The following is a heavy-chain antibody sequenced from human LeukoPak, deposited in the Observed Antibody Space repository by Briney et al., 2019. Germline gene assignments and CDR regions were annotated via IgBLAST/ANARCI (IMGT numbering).Heavy chain of an antibody. J-gene: IGHJ4*02. D-gene: IGHD3-10*01. CDR1: GFTFSSYT. CDR3: AREYYGFDY. CDR2: ISSSSSYI. V-gene: IGHV3-21*01. Sequence: GGSLRLSCAASGFTFSSYTMNWVRQAPGKGLEWVSAISSSSSYIYYADSAKGRFTISRDNAKNSLYLQMNSLRAEDTAVYYCAREYYGFDYWGQGTLVTVSS.